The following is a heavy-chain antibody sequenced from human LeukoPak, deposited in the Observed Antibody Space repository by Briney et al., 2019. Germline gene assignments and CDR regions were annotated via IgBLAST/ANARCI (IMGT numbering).Heavy chain of an antibody. Sequence: GGSLRLSCAASGFTFTDAWMSWVRQAPGKGLEWVGRIKSKGDGGTTECAAPVKGRFTISRDDSKNTLYLEVNSLKTEDTAVYYCTTEDRSSGWYFLSESVDYWGQGTLVTVSS. D-gene: IGHD6-19*01. CDR3: TTEDRSSGWYFLSESVDY. V-gene: IGHV3-15*01. CDR1: GFTFTDAW. J-gene: IGHJ4*02. CDR2: IKSKGDGGTT.